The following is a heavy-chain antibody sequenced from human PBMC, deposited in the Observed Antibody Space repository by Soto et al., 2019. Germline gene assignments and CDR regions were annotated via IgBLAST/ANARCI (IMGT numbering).Heavy chain of an antibody. CDR2: INHSGST. CDR1: GGSFSGYY. CDR3: ALGEYSSSSWYYYYGMDV. Sequence: SETLSLTCAVYGGSFSGYYWSWIRQPPGKGLEWIGEINHSGSTNYNPSLKSRVTISVDTSKNQFSLKLSSVTAADTAVYYCALGEYSSSSWYYYYGMDVWGQGTTVTVS. J-gene: IGHJ6*02. D-gene: IGHD6-6*01. V-gene: IGHV4-34*01.